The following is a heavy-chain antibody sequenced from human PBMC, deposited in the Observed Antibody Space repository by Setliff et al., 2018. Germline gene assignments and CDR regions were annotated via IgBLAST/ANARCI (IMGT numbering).Heavy chain of an antibody. Sequence: PSETLSLTCSVSGDSITRSGYYWGWVRQSPGKRLEWIGSMYYIGSYDYNPSLKSRVTISLDTSKNQFSLKLTSVTAADTAVYYCARSHHLVLTNWFDAWGQGIRVTVS. V-gene: IGHV4-39*07. CDR2: MYYIGSY. CDR1: GDSITRSGYY. D-gene: IGHD1-26*01. CDR3: ARSHHLVLTNWFDA. J-gene: IGHJ5*02.